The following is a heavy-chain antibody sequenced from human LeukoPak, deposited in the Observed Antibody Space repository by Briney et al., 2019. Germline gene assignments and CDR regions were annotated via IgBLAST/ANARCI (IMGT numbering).Heavy chain of an antibody. V-gene: IGHV4-4*07. CDR3: ATDFGDSSGWYRF. CDR2: FSSSGST. D-gene: IGHD6-19*01. Sequence: PSETLSLTCTVSGGSIDTYYWSWLRQPAGKGLEFIGHFSSSGSTNHNPSLRSRITISVDTSKNQFSLKVSSVTAADTAVYYCATDFGDSSGWYRFWGQGTLVTVSS. J-gene: IGHJ4*02. CDR1: GGSIDTYY.